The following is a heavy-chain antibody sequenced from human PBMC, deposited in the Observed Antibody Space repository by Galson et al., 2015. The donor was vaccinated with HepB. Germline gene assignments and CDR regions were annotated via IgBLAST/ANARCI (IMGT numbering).Heavy chain of an antibody. V-gene: IGHV3-30-3*01. CDR2: ISYDGTTK. CDR1: GFTFSSFA. Sequence: SLRLSCAASGFTFSSFASHWVRQAPGKGLEWVAAISYDGTTKYYADSVKGRFTISRDRSKDTLYVQMNSLRPEDTAIYYCASPSPDLVACGTTNCPIAYWGQGALVSVSS. CDR3: ASPSPDLVACGTTNCPIAY. J-gene: IGHJ4*02. D-gene: IGHD2-2*01.